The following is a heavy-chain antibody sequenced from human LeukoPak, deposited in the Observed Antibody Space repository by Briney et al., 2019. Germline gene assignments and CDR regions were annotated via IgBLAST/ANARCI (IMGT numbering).Heavy chain of an antibody. CDR2: ISGSGHNT. J-gene: IGHJ6*03. Sequence: GGSLRLSCIGSGFPLSNYGMNWVRQAPGKGLEWVSAISGSGHNTYYADSVKGRFTISRDNSKNTLYLQMNSLRAEDTAVYYCARVYYYYMDVWGKGTTVTISS. CDR1: GFPLSNYG. CDR3: ARVYYYYMDV. V-gene: IGHV3-23*01.